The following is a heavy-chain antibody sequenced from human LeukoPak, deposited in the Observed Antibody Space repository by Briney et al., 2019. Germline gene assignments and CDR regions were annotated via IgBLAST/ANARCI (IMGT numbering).Heavy chain of an antibody. Sequence: SETLSLTCTVSGYSISSGYYWVWIRQTPGKGLEWIGSIYRSGSTNYNPSLKSRVSMSVDTSKDQFSLKLSSVTAADTAVYYCARERSGSEIFARSFDIWGQGTMVTVSS. CDR2: IYRSGST. CDR1: GYSISSGYY. J-gene: IGHJ3*02. CDR3: ARERSGSEIFARSFDI. V-gene: IGHV4-38-2*02. D-gene: IGHD3-3*01.